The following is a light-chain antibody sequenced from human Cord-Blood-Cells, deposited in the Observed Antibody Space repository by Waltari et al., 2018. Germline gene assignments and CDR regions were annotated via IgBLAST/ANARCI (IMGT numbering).Light chain of an antibody. CDR3: SSYTSSSTLV. CDR2: EVS. V-gene: IGLV2-14*01. J-gene: IGLJ2*01. CDR1: STQVAGYNH. Sequence: QPALTQPASASGSPGQSITVSCPGTSTQVAGYNHSPSYQQHPGNPPKLMIYEVSNRPAGVSNRFSGSKSGNTASLTISGLQAEDEADYYCSSYTSSSTLVFGGGTKLTVL.